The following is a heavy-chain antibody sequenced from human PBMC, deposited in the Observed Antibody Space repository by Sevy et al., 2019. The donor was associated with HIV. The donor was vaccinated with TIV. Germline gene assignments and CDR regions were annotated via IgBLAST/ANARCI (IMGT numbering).Heavy chain of an antibody. Sequence: GGSLRLSCAASGFTFSTYTMAWIRQAPGRGLEWVSSISSSSRYIYCAESVKGRLTIFRDNAKNSVYLQMDSLRAEDTAIYFCAKEMGAKTYDHWGQGTLVTVSS. CDR2: ISSSSRYI. D-gene: IGHD1-26*01. CDR3: AKEMGAKTYDH. V-gene: IGHV3-21*01. CDR1: GFTFSTYT. J-gene: IGHJ1*01.